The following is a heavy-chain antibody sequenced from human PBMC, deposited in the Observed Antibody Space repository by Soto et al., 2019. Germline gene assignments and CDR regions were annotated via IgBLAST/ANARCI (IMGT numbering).Heavy chain of an antibody. CDR2: IHPSGGGS. CDR1: GYPFNTYY. V-gene: IGHV1-46*02. D-gene: IGHD2-2*02. CDR3: ARVGHNAVLPDILAS. Sequence: ASVKVSCKSSGYPFNTYYLHWVRQAPGQGLEWMGMIHPSGGGSTYAQKFLGRVTMTMDSSTSTVFMELTSLRSADTAVYYCARVGHNAVLPDILASRAQRTLVTGSS. J-gene: IGHJ1*01.